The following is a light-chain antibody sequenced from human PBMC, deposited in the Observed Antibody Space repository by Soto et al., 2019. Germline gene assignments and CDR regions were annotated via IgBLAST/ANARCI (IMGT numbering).Light chain of an antibody. Sequence: EIVLTQSPGTLSVSPGETASLSCRASQSISSSYLAWYQQKPGQAPRLLIYDASSRATGIPDRFSGGGSGTDFTPTISRLEPEDFAVYYCQQFSSYPLTFGGGTKVDIK. CDR2: DAS. CDR3: QQFSSYPLT. CDR1: QSISSSY. V-gene: IGKV3-20*01. J-gene: IGKJ4*01.